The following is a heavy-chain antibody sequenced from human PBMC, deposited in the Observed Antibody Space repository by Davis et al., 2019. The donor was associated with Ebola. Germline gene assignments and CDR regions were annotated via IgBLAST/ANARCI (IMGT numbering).Heavy chain of an antibody. D-gene: IGHD3-9*01. J-gene: IGHJ4*02. CDR1: GGSITTYY. CDR3: ASRQSIYESGFDY. Sequence: SETLSLTCTVSGGSITTYYWSWIRQPPGKGLEWIGYISYTGNTNYNPSLKSRVTISVDTSKNQFSLKLSTVTAADTAVYYCASRQSIYESGFDYWGQGTLVTVSS. CDR2: ISYTGNT. V-gene: IGHV4-59*12.